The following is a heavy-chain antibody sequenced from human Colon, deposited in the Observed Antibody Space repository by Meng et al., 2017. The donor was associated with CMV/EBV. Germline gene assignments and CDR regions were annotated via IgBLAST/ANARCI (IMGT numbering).Heavy chain of an antibody. J-gene: IGHJ4*01. Sequence: QLLRSGAGVEEPGASVKVYCKTAGYTFNDDYMQWVRQAPGHGLEWMGWIRSDGSATNFAQKFRGRVTMTRDASVSTAYMELGGLTSDDTAVYFCVRSSGWSLFDYWGPEPWSPSPQ. CDR1: GYTFNDDY. D-gene: IGHD6-19*01. CDR3: VRSSGWSLFDY. V-gene: IGHV1-2*02. CDR2: IRSDGSAT.